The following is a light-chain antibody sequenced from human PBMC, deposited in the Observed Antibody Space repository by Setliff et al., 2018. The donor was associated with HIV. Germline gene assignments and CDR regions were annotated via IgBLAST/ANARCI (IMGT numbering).Light chain of an antibody. CDR1: SNDVGRYDL. CDR3: CSNTGSNTFV. CDR2: QAT. J-gene: IGLJ1*01. V-gene: IGLV2-23*01. Sequence: LTQPASVSGSPGQSITISCTGTSNDVGRYDLVSRYQQHPARAPKLIIYQATRRPSGVSNRFSGSKSGNVASLTISGLQAEDEADYYCCSNTGSNTFVFGTGTKVTVL.